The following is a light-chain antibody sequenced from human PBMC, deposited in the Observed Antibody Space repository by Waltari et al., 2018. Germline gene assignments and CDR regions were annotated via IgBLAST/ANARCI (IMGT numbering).Light chain of an antibody. V-gene: IGLV4-69*01. J-gene: IGLJ2*01. CDR1: SGHTSYA. CDR3: QTWDTETVV. CDR2: VNHDGGH. Sequence: QLVVTQSPSASASLGASVKLTCTLSSGHTSYAIAWHQQQSEKGPRFLMRVNHDGGHSKGDVIPDRFSGSSSGAERYLTISSLQSEDEADYYCQTWDTETVVFGGGTKVTVV.